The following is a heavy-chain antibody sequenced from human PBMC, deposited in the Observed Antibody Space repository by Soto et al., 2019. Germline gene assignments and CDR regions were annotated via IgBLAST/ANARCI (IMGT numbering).Heavy chain of an antibody. CDR1: VFTFSSYG. D-gene: IGHD3-22*01. CDR3: ARVYYDSSGYYSYDAFDI. CDR2: IWYDGSNK. J-gene: IGHJ3*02. V-gene: IGHV3-33*01. Sequence: GGSLRLSCAASVFTFSSYGMHWVRQAPGKGLEWVAVIWYDGSNKYYADSVKGRFTISRDNSKNTLYLQMNSLRAEDTAVYYCARVYYDSSGYYSYDAFDIWGQGTMVTVSS.